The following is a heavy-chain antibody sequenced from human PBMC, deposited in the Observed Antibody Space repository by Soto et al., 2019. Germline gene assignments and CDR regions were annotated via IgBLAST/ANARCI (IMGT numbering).Heavy chain of an antibody. J-gene: IGHJ5*02. CDR1: GFAFSDYF. Sequence: EVQLVESGGGLVQPGGSLRLSCAASGFAFSDYFIDWVRQAPGKGLEWVGRVRNRVRGYTTEYAASGKGRFTISRDDSKNSVYLQMNSLRTADTAGYYCVRDRSWSYESWGLGTLVTVS. V-gene: IGHV3-72*01. CDR2: VRNRVRGYTT. CDR3: VRDRSWSYES. D-gene: IGHD1-26*01.